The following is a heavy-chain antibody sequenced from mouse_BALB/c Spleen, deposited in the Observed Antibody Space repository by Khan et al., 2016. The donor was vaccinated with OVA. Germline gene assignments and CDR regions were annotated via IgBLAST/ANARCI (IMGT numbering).Heavy chain of an antibody. CDR3: ARLLIIFAY. CDR1: GYTLTSYW. D-gene: IGHD2-1*01. CDR2: INPSNGRT. Sequence: QVQLQQPGAELVNPGASVNLSCKASGYTLTSYWMHWVKQRPGQGLEWIGEINPSNGRTNYNEKFKSKATLTVDKSSSTAYMQLSSPTSEDSAVYYCARLLIIFAYWGQGTTLTVSS. J-gene: IGHJ2*01. V-gene: IGHV1S81*02.